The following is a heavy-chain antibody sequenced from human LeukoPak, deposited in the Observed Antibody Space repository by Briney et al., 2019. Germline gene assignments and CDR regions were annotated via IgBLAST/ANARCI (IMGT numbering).Heavy chain of an antibody. D-gene: IGHD3-10*02. CDR2: TYYTSKWYN. J-gene: IGHJ5*01. V-gene: IGHV6-1*01. CDR3: AREQLWSGPNRSDS. Sequence: SQTLSLTCGISGDSVSSKSGGWNWIRQSPSRGLEWLGRTYYTSKWYNEYAVSMKSRITINSDTSKNQLSLHLDSVTPEDTAVYYCAREQLWSGPNRSDSWGQGTLVTVSS. CDR1: GDSVSSKSGG.